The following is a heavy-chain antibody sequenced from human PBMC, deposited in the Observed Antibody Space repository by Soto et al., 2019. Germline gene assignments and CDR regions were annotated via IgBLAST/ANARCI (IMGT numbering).Heavy chain of an antibody. Sequence: QVQLQESGPGLVKPSQTLSLSCTVSGGSISSGGYSWSCIRQHPGKGLEWIGYIHHIGSTYYNPFLTSRVAISVDTSKNQFSLRLRSVTAADTAMYYCARVPVAPENGFDPWGQGTLVTVS. V-gene: IGHV4-31*03. CDR1: GGSISSGGYS. D-gene: IGHD2-21*01. J-gene: IGHJ5*02. CDR2: IHHIGST. CDR3: ARVPVAPENGFDP.